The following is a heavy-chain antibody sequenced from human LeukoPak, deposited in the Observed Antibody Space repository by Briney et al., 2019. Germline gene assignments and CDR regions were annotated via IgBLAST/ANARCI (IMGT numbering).Heavy chain of an antibody. CDR2: ISGSSTTI. CDR1: GFTFSSFS. J-gene: IGHJ3*01. CDR3: AKDPNGDFIGAFDF. Sequence: GGSLRLSCAASGFTFSSFSMNWVRQAPGKGLEWVSYISGSSTTIYYADSVKGRFTISRDNSKNTLYLQMNGLRADDTAVYYCAKDPNGDFIGAFDFWGQGTMVTVSS. D-gene: IGHD4-17*01. V-gene: IGHV3-48*01.